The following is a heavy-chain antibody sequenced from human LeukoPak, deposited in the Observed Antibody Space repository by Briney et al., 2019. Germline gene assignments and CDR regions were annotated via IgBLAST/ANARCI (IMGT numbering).Heavy chain of an antibody. Sequence: PGGSLRLSCAASGFTFSSYEMNWVRQAPGKGLEWVSYISSSGSTIYYADSVKSRFTISRDNSKNTLYLQMNSLRAEDTAVYYCARDHRNAAFDIWGQGTMVTVSS. V-gene: IGHV3-48*03. D-gene: IGHD1-1*01. J-gene: IGHJ3*02. CDR2: ISSSGSTI. CDR1: GFTFSSYE. CDR3: ARDHRNAAFDI.